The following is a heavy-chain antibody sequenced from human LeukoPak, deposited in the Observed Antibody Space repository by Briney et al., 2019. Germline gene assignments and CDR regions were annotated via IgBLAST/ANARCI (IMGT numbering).Heavy chain of an antibody. CDR2: ISYDGSNK. D-gene: IGHD6-19*01. Sequence: QPGGSLRLSCAASGFTFSSYAMHRVRQVPGKGLEWVAVISYDGSNKYYADSVKGRFTISRDNSKNTLYLQMNSLRAEDTAVYYCARGLSVAGDIDYWGQGTLVTVSS. CDR1: GFTFSSYA. V-gene: IGHV3-30-3*01. J-gene: IGHJ4*02. CDR3: ARGLSVAGDIDY.